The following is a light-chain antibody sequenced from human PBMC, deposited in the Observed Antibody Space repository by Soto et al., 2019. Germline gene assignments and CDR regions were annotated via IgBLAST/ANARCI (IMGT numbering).Light chain of an antibody. CDR2: GAS. CDR3: QQYDKWPTWT. V-gene: IGKV3-15*01. J-gene: IGKJ1*01. CDR1: QSVSRD. Sequence: IVLNQYTSTLSVSTRERGTLSCRASQSVSRDLAWYQQKPGQAPRLLIYGASTRAPSIPARFSGSGSGTDFTLTISSLQSEDFAVYYCQQYDKWPTWTFGQGTKVDIK.